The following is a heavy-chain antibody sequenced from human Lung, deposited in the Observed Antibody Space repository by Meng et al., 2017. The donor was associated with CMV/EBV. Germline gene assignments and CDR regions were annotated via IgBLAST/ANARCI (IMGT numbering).Heavy chain of an antibody. J-gene: IGHJ6*02. V-gene: IGHV3-13*01. CDR1: GFTFSSYD. CDR2: IGTAGDT. Sequence: SXXASGFTFSSYDMHWVRQATGKGLEWVSAIGTAGDTYYPGSVKGRFTISRENAKNSLYLQMNSLRAGDTAVYYCARARGGDKNKYYYYYYGMDVWGQGTXVTVAS. CDR3: ARARGGDKNKYYYYYYGMDV. D-gene: IGHD1/OR15-1a*01.